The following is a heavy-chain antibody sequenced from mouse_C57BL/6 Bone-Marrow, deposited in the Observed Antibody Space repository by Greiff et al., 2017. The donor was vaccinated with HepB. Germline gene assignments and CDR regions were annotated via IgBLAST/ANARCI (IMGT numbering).Heavy chain of an antibody. CDR3: TGPSIYYGPWFAY. CDR2: IRNKANNHAT. Sequence: EVMLVESGGGLVQPGGSMKLSCAASGFTFSDAWMDWVRQSPEKGLEWVAEIRNKANNHATYYAESVKGRFTISRDDSKSSVYLQMNSLRAEDTGIYYCTGPSIYYGPWFAYWGQGTLVTVSA. V-gene: IGHV6-6*01. CDR1: GFTFSDAW. J-gene: IGHJ3*01. D-gene: IGHD2-1*01.